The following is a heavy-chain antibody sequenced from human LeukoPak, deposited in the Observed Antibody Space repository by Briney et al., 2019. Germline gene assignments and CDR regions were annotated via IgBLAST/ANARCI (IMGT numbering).Heavy chain of an antibody. Sequence: GGTLRLSCAASGFPFSNYGMNWVRQAPGKGLEWVSYISSSGSTIYYADSVKGRFTISRDNAKNSLYLQMNSLRAEDTAVYYCASIPLSSPFDYWGQGTLVTVSS. J-gene: IGHJ4*02. D-gene: IGHD2-2*01. V-gene: IGHV3-48*04. CDR3: ASIPLSSPFDY. CDR2: ISSSGSTI. CDR1: GFPFSNYG.